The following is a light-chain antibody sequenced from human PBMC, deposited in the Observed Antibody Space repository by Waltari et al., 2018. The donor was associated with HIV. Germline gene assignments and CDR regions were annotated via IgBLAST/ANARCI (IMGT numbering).Light chain of an antibody. V-gene: IGKV4-1*01. J-gene: IGKJ4*01. CDR3: QQYYTLPPT. CDR1: QSVLSSSNNKNY. Sequence: DIVMTQSPDSLAVSLGERATINCKSSQSVLSSSNNKNYLVWYQQKPGQPPKLLIYWASTRESGVPDRFSGSGSGTDFTLTISSLQAEDVAVYYCQQYYTLPPTFGGGTKVEIK. CDR2: WAS.